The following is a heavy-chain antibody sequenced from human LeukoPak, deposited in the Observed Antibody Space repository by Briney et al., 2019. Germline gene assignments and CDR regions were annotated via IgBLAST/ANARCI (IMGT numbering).Heavy chain of an antibody. V-gene: IGHV4-4*02. D-gene: IGHD4-17*01. CDR1: GGSISSNNW. CDR3: ARDSGDGDYEPLGS. Sequence: PSETLSLTCAVSGGSISSNNWWGWVRQPPGKGLEWIGEIYHSGSPNYNPSLKSRVTISVDKSRNHFSLNLSSVTAADTAVYYCARDSGDGDYEPLGSWGQGTLVTVSS. CDR2: IYHSGSP. J-gene: IGHJ4*02.